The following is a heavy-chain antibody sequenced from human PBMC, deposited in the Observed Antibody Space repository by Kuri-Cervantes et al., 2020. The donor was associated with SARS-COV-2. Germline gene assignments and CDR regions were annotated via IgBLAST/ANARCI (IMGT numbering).Heavy chain of an antibody. CDR2: IYYSGST. D-gene: IGHD6-19*01. V-gene: IGHV4-59*08. Sequence: GSLRLSCTVSGGSISSYYWSWIRQPPGKGLEWIGYIYYSGSTNYNPSLKSRVTISVDTSKNQFSLKLSSVTAADTAVYYCERQGSSGWYLGYWGQGTLVTVSS. CDR3: ERQGSSGWYLGY. J-gene: IGHJ4*02. CDR1: GGSISSYY.